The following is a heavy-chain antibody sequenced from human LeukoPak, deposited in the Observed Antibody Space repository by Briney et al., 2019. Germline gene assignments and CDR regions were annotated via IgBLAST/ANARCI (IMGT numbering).Heavy chain of an antibody. J-gene: IGHJ6*02. V-gene: IGHV4-30-4*01. CDR2: IYYSGST. D-gene: IGHD3-10*01. CDR3: ARDKAVTIMVRGDTQRGYGMDV. CDR1: GGSISSGDYY. Sequence: PSETLSLTCTVSGGSISSGDYYWSWIRQPPGKGLEWIGYIYYSGSTYYNPSLKSRVTISVDTSKNQFSLKLSSVTAADTAVYYCARDKAVTIMVRGDTQRGYGMDVWGQGTTVTVSS.